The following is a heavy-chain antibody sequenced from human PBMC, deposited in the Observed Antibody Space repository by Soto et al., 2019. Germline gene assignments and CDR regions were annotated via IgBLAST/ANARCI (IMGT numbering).Heavy chain of an antibody. CDR2: IYYSGST. J-gene: IGHJ3*02. CDR1: GGSISSYY. V-gene: IGHV4-59*01. Sequence: SETLSLTCTVSGGSISSYYWSWIRQPPGKGLEWIGSIYYSGSTNYNPSLKSRVTISVDTSKNQFSLKLSSVTAADTAVYYCAREDPVAVSFDIWGQGTMVTVSS. D-gene: IGHD6-19*01. CDR3: AREDPVAVSFDI.